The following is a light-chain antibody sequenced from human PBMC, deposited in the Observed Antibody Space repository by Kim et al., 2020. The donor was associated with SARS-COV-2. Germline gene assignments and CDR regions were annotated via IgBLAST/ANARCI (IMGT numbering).Light chain of an antibody. CDR3: QKYGSGPRT. CDR2: AAS. Sequence: DFQMTQSPSSLSASVGDRVTITCRASQDINNYLAWYQQKPGEVPKLLIYAASALQSGVPSRFSGSGSGTDFTLAISSLQPEDVGTYYCQKYGSGPRTFGQGTKVEIK. J-gene: IGKJ1*01. CDR1: QDINNY. V-gene: IGKV1-27*01.